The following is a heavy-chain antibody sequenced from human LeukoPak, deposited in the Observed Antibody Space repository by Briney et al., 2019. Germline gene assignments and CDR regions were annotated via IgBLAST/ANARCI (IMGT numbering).Heavy chain of an antibody. J-gene: IGHJ6*03. V-gene: IGHV4-30-2*01. CDR2: IYRSGST. Sequence: PSQTLSLTCTVSGGSFSSGGYYWSWIRQPPGKGLEWIGYIYRSGSTDYNPSLKSRVTISLDRSKNQFSLKLNSVTAADTAVYYCARLVTEPYYYMDVWGKGTTVTVSS. D-gene: IGHD5-18*01. CDR1: GGSFSSGGYY. CDR3: ARLVTEPYYYMDV.